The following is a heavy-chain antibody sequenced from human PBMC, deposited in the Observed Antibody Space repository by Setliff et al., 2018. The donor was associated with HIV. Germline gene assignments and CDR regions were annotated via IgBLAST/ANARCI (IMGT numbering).Heavy chain of an antibody. J-gene: IGHJ5*02. D-gene: IGHD6-19*01. CDR2: IIPLFGTA. CDR3: SRAPAHEHATGWYSSSNRFDP. Sequence: SVKVSCKAAGGTFSGHAINWVRQAPGQGVEWMGEIIPLFGTAHYAQRFQGRLTITTDDSTSTAYKELSRLKSADTAVYYCSRAPAHEHATGWYSSSNRFDPWGRGTLVTVS. V-gene: IGHV1-69*05. CDR1: GGTFSGHA.